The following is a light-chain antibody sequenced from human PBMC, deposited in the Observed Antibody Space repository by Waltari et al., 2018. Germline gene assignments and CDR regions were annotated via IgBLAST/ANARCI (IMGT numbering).Light chain of an antibody. Sequence: SYDLTQPPSVSVSPGQTARIPCSGDTLTKQYAYWYQQKPGQAPVLVIDKDNERPSGIPERFSGSSSGTTVTLTISGVQAEGEADYYCQSTDNSNTYLYWMFGGGTKLTVL. CDR1: TLTKQY. CDR3: QSTDNSNTYLYWM. J-gene: IGLJ3*02. V-gene: IGLV3-25*03. CDR2: KDN.